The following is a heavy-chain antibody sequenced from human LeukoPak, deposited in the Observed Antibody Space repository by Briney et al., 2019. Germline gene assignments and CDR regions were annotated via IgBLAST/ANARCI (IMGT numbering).Heavy chain of an antibody. Sequence: SETLSLTCTVSGDSFTYTDFFWGWIRQPPGKGLEWIANIDDSGRIYSNPSLRSRVTMSRDTSKNQFSLKVTSVTAADTAVYYCARLDGSLAHISGSYPDFWGQEILVTVSS. CDR2: IDDSGRI. J-gene: IGHJ4*02. D-gene: IGHD3-10*01. CDR1: GDSFTYTDFF. V-gene: IGHV4-39*01. CDR3: ARLDGSLAHISGSYPDF.